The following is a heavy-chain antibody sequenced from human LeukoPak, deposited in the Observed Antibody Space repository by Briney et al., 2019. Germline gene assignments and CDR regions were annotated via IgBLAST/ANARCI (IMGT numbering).Heavy chain of an antibody. CDR1: GFTFSEYY. D-gene: IGHD1-26*01. CDR3: ARGGALGMDV. J-gene: IGHJ6*02. Sequence: GGSLRLSCADSGFTFSEYYMSWISQAQGKGMEGVSYISGVADSIYYGDSVKGRFTISRDNAKKSVYLQMNSLRADDTAVYYCARGGALGMDVWGQGTTVTASS. V-gene: IGHV3-11*01. CDR2: ISGVADSI.